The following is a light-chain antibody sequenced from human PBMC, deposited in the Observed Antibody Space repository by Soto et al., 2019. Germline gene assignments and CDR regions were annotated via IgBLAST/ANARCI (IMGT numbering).Light chain of an antibody. J-gene: IGLJ1*01. CDR3: SSYTSTSTLV. V-gene: IGLV2-14*02. Sequence: QSALTQPASVSGSPEQSITISCTGNSSDVGSYNLVSWYQQHPGLAPKLMIYEVTKRPSGVSNRFSGSKSGNTASLTISGLQAEDEADYYCSSYTSTSTLVFGTGTKLTVL. CDR2: EVT. CDR1: SSDVGSYNL.